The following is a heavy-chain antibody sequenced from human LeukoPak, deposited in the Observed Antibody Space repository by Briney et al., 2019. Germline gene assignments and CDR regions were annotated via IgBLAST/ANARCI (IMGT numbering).Heavy chain of an antibody. Sequence: SQTLSLTCAVSGDSVSSNNGAWNWIRQSPSRGLEWLGRTYYRSKWYNDYAESLISRITISPVTSKNQFSLQLYSVTPEDTAVYYCARDVGTTGWHTFDYWGQGTLVTVSS. CDR3: ARDVGTTGWHTFDY. J-gene: IGHJ4*02. V-gene: IGHV6-1*01. D-gene: IGHD3-9*01. CDR1: GDSVSSNNGA. CDR2: TYYRSKWYN.